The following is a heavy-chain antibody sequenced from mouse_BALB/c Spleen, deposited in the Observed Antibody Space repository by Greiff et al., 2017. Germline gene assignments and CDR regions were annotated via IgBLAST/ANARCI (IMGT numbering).Heavy chain of an antibody. CDR1: GYAFSSYW. CDR2: IYPGDGDT. Sequence: VQLQQSGAELVRPGSSVKISCKASGYAFSSYWMNWVKQRPGQGLEWIGQIYPGDGDTNYKGKFKGKATLTADKSSSTAYMQLSSLTSEDSAVYFCALIHYYGYGFAYWGQGTLVTVSA. J-gene: IGHJ3*01. V-gene: IGHV1-80*01. D-gene: IGHD1-2*01. CDR3: ALIHYYGYGFAY.